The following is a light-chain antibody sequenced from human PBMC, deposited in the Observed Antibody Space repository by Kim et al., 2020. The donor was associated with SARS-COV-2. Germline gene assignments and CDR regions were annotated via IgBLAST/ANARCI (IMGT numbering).Light chain of an antibody. V-gene: IGLV2-23*01. CDR1: SSDVWSYNL. J-gene: IGLJ2*01. CDR3: CSYAGSGTLV. CDR2: EGS. Sequence: GQSITISCTGTSSDVWSYNLVSWYQQHPGKAPKVMIYEGSKRPSGVSNRFSGSKSGNTASLTISGLQAEDEADYYCCSYAGSGTLVFGGGTQLTVL.